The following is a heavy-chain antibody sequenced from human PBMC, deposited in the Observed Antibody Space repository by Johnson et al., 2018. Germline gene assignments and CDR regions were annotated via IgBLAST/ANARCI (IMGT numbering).Heavy chain of an antibody. CDR3: SRGLRYNGSGRYSQSFYYMDV. D-gene: IGHD3-10*01. J-gene: IGHJ6*03. Sequence: VQLVESGGGVVQPGRSLRLSCAASGFTFSSFAMHWVRHTTGKGLEWVALISYDGTDKYSADSVKGRFTISRDNSKDPLYLPMNSLRVEDTAGFYCSRGLRYNGSGRYSQSFYYMDVWGKGTTVTVSS. CDR1: GFTFSSFA. CDR2: ISYDGTDK. V-gene: IGHV3-30*04.